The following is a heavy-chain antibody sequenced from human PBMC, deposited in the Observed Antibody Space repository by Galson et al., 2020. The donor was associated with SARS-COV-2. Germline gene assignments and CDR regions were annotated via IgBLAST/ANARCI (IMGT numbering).Heavy chain of an antibody. Sequence: SGPTLVKPTQTLTLTCTFSGFSLTTSGMSVSWIRQSPGKALEWLALIDWDDDKFYSPSLKTRLTISKDTSKSQVVLTLTNMDPEDTATYYCARSRDGYSHFAYWGQGTLVTVSS. CDR1: GFSLTTSGMS. CDR3: ARSRDGYSHFAY. CDR2: IDWDDDK. D-gene: IGHD5-18*01. J-gene: IGHJ4*02. V-gene: IGHV2-70*01.